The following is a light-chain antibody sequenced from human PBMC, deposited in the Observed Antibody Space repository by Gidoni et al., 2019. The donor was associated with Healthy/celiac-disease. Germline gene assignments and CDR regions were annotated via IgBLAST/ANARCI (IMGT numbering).Light chain of an antibody. Sequence: EIVLTQSPGTLSLSTGERATLSCRASQSVSSSYLAWYQQKPGQAPRLLIYGASSSGSGTDFTLTISRLEPEDFAVYYCQQYGSSPPGLTFGGGTKVEIK. J-gene: IGKJ4*01. CDR1: QSVSSSY. V-gene: IGKV3-20*01. CDR3: QQYGSSPPGLT. CDR2: GAS.